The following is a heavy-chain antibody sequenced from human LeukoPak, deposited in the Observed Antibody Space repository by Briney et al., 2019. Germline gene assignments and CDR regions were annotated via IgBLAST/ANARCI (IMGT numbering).Heavy chain of an antibody. V-gene: IGHV4-34*01. CDR3: YSGLPARTYYYDSSGYYHRYYSDY. CDR1: GGSFSGYY. Sequence: RASETLSLTCAVYGGSFSGYYWSWIRQPPGKGLEWIGEINHSGSTNYNPSLKSRVTISVDTSKNQFSLKLSSVTAADTAVYYCYSGLPARTYYYDSSGYYHRYYSDYWGQGTLVTVSS. J-gene: IGHJ4*02. D-gene: IGHD3-22*01. CDR2: INHSGST.